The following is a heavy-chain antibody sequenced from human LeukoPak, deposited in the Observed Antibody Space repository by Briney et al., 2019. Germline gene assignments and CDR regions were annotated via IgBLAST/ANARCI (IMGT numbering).Heavy chain of an antibody. CDR3: ARGPRGPVAGNYFDY. CDR2: FYQSGTT. Sequence: SETLSLTCTVSGGSISSSSYYWGWIRQPPGKGLEWIGSFYQSGTTYYNPSLRSRVTISVDTSKNQFSLKLSPVTAADTAIFYCARGPRGPVAGNYFDYWGQGTLVTVSS. D-gene: IGHD6-19*01. CDR1: GGSISSSSYY. J-gene: IGHJ4*02. V-gene: IGHV4-39*01.